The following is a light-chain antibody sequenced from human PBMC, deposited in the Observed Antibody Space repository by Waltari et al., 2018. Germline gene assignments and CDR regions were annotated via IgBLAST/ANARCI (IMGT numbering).Light chain of an antibody. V-gene: IGKV3-20*01. Sequence: EIVLTHFPGTLSLSPGERATLSCRASQSVISSNLAWYQQKPGQAPRLLIYAASSKATGIPHRFSGSESGTDFTLTINRLEPDDFAVYYCQHYGGSLYTFGQGTKLEIK. CDR1: QSVISSN. J-gene: IGKJ2*01. CDR3: QHYGGSLYT. CDR2: AAS.